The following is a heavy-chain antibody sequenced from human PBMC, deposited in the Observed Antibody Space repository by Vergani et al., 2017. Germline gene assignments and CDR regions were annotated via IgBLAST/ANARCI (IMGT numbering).Heavy chain of an antibody. D-gene: IGHD6-25*01. V-gene: IGHV3-30*18. CDR2: ISYDGSNK. Sequence: QVQLVESGGGVVQPGRSLRLSCAASGFTFSSYGMHWVRQAPGKGLEWVAVISYDGSNKYYADSVKGRFTISRDNSKNTLYLQMNSLRAEDTAVYYCAQGNGYAYYYGMDVWGQGTTVTVSS. CDR3: AQGNGYAYYYGMDV. J-gene: IGHJ6*02. CDR1: GFTFSSYG.